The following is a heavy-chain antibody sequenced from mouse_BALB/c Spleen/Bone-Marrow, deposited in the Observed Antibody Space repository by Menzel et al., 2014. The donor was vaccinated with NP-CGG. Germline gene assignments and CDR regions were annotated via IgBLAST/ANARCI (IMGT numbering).Heavy chain of an antibody. CDR3: TPYGNCGWEY. CDR2: IDPENGDT. V-gene: IGHV14-4*02. D-gene: IGHD2-10*02. CDR1: GFNIKDSY. J-gene: IGHJ4*01. Sequence: VQLKESGAELVRSGASVKLSCTGSGFNIKDSYIHWVKQRPGQGLEWIGWIDPENGDTEYAPKFQGRATMTADTSSNTAYLQLSSLTSEDTAVYYCTPYGNCGWEYWRQRTSVTVST.